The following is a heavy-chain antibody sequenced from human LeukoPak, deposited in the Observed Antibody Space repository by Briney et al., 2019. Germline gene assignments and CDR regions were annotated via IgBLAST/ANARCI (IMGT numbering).Heavy chain of an antibody. J-gene: IGHJ6*02. D-gene: IGHD3-3*01. V-gene: IGHV4-4*07. CDR3: ARECYDFWSGYHYYYGMDV. Sequence: SETLSLTCTVSGGSISSYYWSWIRQPAGKGLEWIGRIYTSGSTNYNPSLKSRVTMSVDTSKNQFSLKLSSVTAADTAVYYCARECYDFWSGYHYYYGMDVWGQGTTVTVSS. CDR2: IYTSGST. CDR1: GGSISSYY.